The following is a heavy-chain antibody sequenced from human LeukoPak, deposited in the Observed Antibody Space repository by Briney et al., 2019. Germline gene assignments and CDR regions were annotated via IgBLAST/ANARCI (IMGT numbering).Heavy chain of an antibody. Sequence: SETLSLTCTVSGGSISSYYWSWIRQPPGKGLEWIGYIYYSGSTNYNPSLKSRVTISVDTSKNQFSLKLSSVTAADTAVYYCARGGFEYYYDSSGYYYNNWFDPWGQGTLVTVSS. J-gene: IGHJ5*02. CDR2: IYYSGST. CDR1: GGSISSYY. V-gene: IGHV4-59*01. CDR3: ARGGFEYYYDSSGYYYNNWFDP. D-gene: IGHD3-22*01.